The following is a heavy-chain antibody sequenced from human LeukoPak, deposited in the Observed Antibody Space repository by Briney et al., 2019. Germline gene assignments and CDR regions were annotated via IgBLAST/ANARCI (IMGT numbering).Heavy chain of an antibody. Sequence: GRSLRLSCAASGFTFSSYAMHWVRQAPGKGLEWVAVISYDGSNKYYADSVKGRFTISRDNSKNTLYLQMNSLRAEDTAVYYCARDVESHYYDSSGYPDYWGRGTLVTVSS. CDR3: ARDVESHYYDSSGYPDY. V-gene: IGHV3-30-3*01. CDR2: ISYDGSNK. D-gene: IGHD3-22*01. CDR1: GFTFSSYA. J-gene: IGHJ4*02.